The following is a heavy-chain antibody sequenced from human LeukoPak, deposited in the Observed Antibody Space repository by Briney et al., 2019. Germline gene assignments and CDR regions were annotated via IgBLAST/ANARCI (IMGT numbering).Heavy chain of an antibody. CDR2: IYSGGST. CDR3: ARAKAEWELRSNAFDI. D-gene: IGHD1-26*01. CDR1: GFTFDDYW. V-gene: IGHV3-66*01. J-gene: IGHJ3*02. Sequence: GGSLRLSCGASGFTFDDYWMSWVRQAPGKGLEWVSVIYSGGSTYYADSVKGRFTISRDNSKNTLYLQMNSLRAEDTAVYYCARAKAEWELRSNAFDIWGQGTMVTVSS.